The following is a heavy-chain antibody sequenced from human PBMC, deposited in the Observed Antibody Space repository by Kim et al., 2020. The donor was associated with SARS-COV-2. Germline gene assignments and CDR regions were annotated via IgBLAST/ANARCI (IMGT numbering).Heavy chain of an antibody. V-gene: IGHV4-39*01. CDR1: GGSISSSSYY. Sequence: SETLSLTCTVSGGSISSSSYYWGWIRQPQGKGLEWIGSIYYSGSTYYNPSIKSRVTISVDTSKNQFYLKLSPVTAADTAVYYCARGRGGHLWSSGMDVWGQGTTVTVSS. CDR2: IYYSGST. J-gene: IGHJ6*02. D-gene: IGHD3-10*01. CDR3: ARGRGGHLWSSGMDV.